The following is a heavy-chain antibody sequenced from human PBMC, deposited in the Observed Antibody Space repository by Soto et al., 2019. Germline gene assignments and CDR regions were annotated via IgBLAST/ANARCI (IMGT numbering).Heavy chain of an antibody. CDR2: IYSGGST. D-gene: IGHD3-16*01. Sequence: EVQLVESGGGLVLPGGSLRLSCAASGITVSSNYMSWVRQAPGKGLEWVSVIYSGGSTYYADSVKGRFTISRDNSKNTLYGQMNSLRADNTAVYYCARDIYGHVWGTMGVDFDYRGLGTVVTVSS. V-gene: IGHV3-66*01. CDR1: GITVSSNY. J-gene: IGHJ4*02. CDR3: ARDIYGHVWGTMGVDFDY.